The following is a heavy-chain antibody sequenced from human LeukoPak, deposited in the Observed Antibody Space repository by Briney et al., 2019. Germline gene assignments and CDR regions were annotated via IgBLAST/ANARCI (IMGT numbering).Heavy chain of an antibody. CDR3: TRDEDTTVREVQSPEYFQY. CDR1: GFTFSSYG. Sequence: PGGSLRLSCAASGFTFSSYGMHWVRQAPGKGLEWVAVISYDGSNKYYADSVKGRFTVSRDNSKNTLYLQMNSLRADDMAIYYCTRDEDTTVREVQSPEYFQYWGQGTLVTVSA. V-gene: IGHV3-30*03. J-gene: IGHJ1*01. D-gene: IGHD3-10*01. CDR2: ISYDGSNK.